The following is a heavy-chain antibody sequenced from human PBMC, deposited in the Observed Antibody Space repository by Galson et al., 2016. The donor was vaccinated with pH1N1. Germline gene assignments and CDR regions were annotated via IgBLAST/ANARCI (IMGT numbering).Heavy chain of an antibody. CDR3: AKAPWRNWIWIEADS. V-gene: IGHV3-30*18. J-gene: IGHJ4*02. Sequence: SLRLSCAARGLSVANFGMRWVRQSPGKGLEWVAVISYDGHHEFYADSVKGRFTISRDNSKNTVYLQMNGLGGADTALYFCAKAPWRNWIWIEADSWGQGTLVTVS. CDR1: GLSVANFG. D-gene: IGHD2-2*03. CDR2: ISYDGHHE.